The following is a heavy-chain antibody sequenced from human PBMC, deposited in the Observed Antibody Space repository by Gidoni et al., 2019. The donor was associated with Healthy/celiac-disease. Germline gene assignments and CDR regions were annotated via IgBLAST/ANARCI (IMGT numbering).Heavy chain of an antibody. CDR2: IYSGGST. J-gene: IGHJ6*02. CDR3: ARETHPQEDTAMGDYYGMDV. Sequence: QLQLQESGPGLVTPSETRCLTCTVSGGPISSSSYYWGWIRQPPGKGLEWIGSIYSGGSTYYNPSLTSRVTISVDTSKNQFSLTLSSVTAAAPAVYYCARETHPQEDTAMGDYYGMDVWGQGTTVTVSS. V-gene: IGHV4-39*07. D-gene: IGHD5-18*01. CDR1: GGPISSSSYY.